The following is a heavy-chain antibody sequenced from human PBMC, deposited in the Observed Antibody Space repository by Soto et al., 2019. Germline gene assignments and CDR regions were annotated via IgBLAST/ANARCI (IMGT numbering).Heavy chain of an antibody. D-gene: IGHD2-2*01. J-gene: IGHJ5*02. CDR2: ISAYNGNK. Sequence: GASVKVSCKASGYTFTSYGISWVRQAPGQGLEWMGWISAYNGNKNNEQKLKGRVTITTDTSTSTANMELRNLRSDDTAVYYCARDSFRPYQLLSHWFDPWGQGTLVTVSS. CDR1: GYTFTSYG. CDR3: ARDSFRPYQLLSHWFDP. V-gene: IGHV1-18*01.